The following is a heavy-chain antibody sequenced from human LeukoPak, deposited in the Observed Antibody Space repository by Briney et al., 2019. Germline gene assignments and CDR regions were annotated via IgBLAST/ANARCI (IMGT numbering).Heavy chain of an antibody. V-gene: IGHV3-23*01. CDR2: ISGSGGST. CDR3: AKDSTCDY. D-gene: IGHD2/OR15-2a*01. J-gene: IGHJ4*02. Sequence: GRSLRLSCAASGFTFSSYAMHWVRQAPGKGLEWASAISGSGGSTYYADSVKGRFTISRDNSKNTLNLQMNSLRAEDTAVYYCAKDSTCDYWGQGTLVTVSS. CDR1: GFTFSSYA.